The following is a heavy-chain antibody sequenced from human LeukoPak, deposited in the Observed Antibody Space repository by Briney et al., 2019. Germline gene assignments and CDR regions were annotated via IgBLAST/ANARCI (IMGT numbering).Heavy chain of an antibody. J-gene: IGHJ6*02. V-gene: IGHV4-59*01. D-gene: IGHD5-18*01. Sequence: SETLSLTCTVSGGSISSYYCGWVRQPPGEGLGWSGYIYNRVGTNNNSSLKSGVTLSVDTSTNQFSLKRSSVTATQTAVFSCSGTHSGYSHGLEPYYYGMDVWGQGTTVPVPS. CDR3: SGTHSGYSHGLEPYYYGMDV. CDR2: IYNRVGT. CDR1: GGSISSYY.